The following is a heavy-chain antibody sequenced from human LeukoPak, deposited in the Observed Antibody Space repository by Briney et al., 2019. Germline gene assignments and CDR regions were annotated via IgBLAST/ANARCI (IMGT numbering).Heavy chain of an antibody. D-gene: IGHD4-17*01. Sequence: PSETLSLTCAVYGGSFSGYYWSWIRQPPGKGLEWIGEINHSGSTNYNPSLKSRVTISVDTSKNQFSLKLSSVTAADTAVYYCARGVYGDYPGGFTWISWFDPWGQGTLVTVSS. J-gene: IGHJ5*02. CDR1: GGSFSGYY. V-gene: IGHV4-34*01. CDR3: ARGVYGDYPGGFTWISWFDP. CDR2: INHSGST.